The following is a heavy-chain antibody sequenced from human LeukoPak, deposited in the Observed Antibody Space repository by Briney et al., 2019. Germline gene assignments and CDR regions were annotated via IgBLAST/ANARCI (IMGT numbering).Heavy chain of an antibody. D-gene: IGHD2-15*01. J-gene: IGHJ6*02. Sequence: SQTLSLTCTVSGGSISSGGYYWSWIRQHPGKGLESIGYIYYSGSTYYNPSLKSRVTISVDTSKNQFSLKLSSVTAADTAVYYCASDYCSGGSCYSVPYYYGMDVWGQGTTVIVSS. CDR3: ASDYCSGGSCYSVPYYYGMDV. V-gene: IGHV4-31*03. CDR1: GGSISSGGYY. CDR2: IYYSGST.